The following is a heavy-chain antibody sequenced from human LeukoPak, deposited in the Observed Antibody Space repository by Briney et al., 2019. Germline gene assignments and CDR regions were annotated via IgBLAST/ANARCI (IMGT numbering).Heavy chain of an antibody. CDR2: ISDSGGRT. Sequence: GGSMTLACAVYGITLSNYGMSWVRQAPGKGPEWVAVISDSGGRTIYADNVKGRFTISRDNPKNTLYLQMNSLRAEDKAVDFCARRGVVIRVILVGFHKEAYYFDSWGQGTLVTVSS. J-gene: IGHJ4*02. V-gene: IGHV3-23*01. CDR1: GITLSNYG. D-gene: IGHD3-22*01. CDR3: ARRGVVIRVILVGFHKEAYYFDS.